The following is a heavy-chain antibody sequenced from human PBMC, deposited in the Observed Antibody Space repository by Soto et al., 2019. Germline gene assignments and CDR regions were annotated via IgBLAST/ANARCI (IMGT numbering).Heavy chain of an antibody. D-gene: IGHD6-19*01. CDR1: GDTFTSYG. Sequence: ASVKFSCTASGDTFTSYGISWVRRAPGQGREWMGWISAYNGNTNYAQQVKGRVTMPTDTSTSTAYMVLRNLRSDETAVYYCAREAVAGTYYSYYGMDVWGQGTTVTVSS. CDR2: ISAYNGNT. CDR3: AREAVAGTYYSYYGMDV. V-gene: IGHV1-18*01. J-gene: IGHJ6*02.